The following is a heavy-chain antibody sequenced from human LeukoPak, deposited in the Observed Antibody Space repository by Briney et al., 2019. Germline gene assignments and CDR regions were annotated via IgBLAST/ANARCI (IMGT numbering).Heavy chain of an antibody. D-gene: IGHD2-15*01. CDR1: GFTFSSYA. CDR3: ARGGYCSGGSCRHYYYYGMDV. CDR2: ISYDGSNK. J-gene: IGHJ6*02. Sequence: GGSLRLSCAASGFTFSSYAMHWVRQAPGKGLEWVAVISYDGSNKYYADSVKGRFTISRDNSKNTLYLQMNSLRAEDTAVYYCARGGYCSGGSCRHYYYYGMDVWGQGTTVTVSS. V-gene: IGHV3-30-3*01.